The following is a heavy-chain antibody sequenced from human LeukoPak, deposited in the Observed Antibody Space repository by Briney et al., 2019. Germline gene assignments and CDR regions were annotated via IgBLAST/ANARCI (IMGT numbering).Heavy chain of an antibody. CDR2: ISYEGSLK. CDR3: SRYNTSSWDY. V-gene: IGHV3-33*01. CDR1: GFTFTLSSYG. D-gene: IGHD6-6*01. J-gene: IGHJ4*02. Sequence: GGSLRLSCAASGFTFTLSSYGMHWVRQAPGKGLEWVAVISYEGSLKYYADSVKGRFTISRDTSKNMLYSQMNSLRAEDTAVYYCSRYNTSSWDYWGQGTLVTVSS.